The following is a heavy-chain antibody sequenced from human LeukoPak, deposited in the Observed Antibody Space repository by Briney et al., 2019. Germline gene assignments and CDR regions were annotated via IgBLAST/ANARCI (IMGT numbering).Heavy chain of an antibody. V-gene: IGHV3-21*01. D-gene: IGHD1-26*01. J-gene: IGHJ6*03. CDR2: ITSSSSYI. CDR3: ARDPYSGRYGDYYYYYMDV. Sequence: GGSLRLSCAASGFTFSSYNMNWVRQAPGKGLEWVTSITSSSSYIYYADSVKGRFTISRDNAKSSLYLQINSLRAEDTAVYYCARDPYSGRYGDYYYYYMDVWGKGTTVTISS. CDR1: GFTFSSYN.